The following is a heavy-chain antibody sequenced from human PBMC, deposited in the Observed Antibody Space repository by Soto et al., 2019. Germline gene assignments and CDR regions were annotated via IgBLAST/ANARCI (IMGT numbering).Heavy chain of an antibody. CDR3: AKWNGYGDY. J-gene: IGHJ4*02. CDR2: VSGGSGST. D-gene: IGHD1-1*01. Sequence: EVQLLESGGGLVQPGGSLSLSCAASGFTFSTYGVPWVRQAPGKGLEWVSGVSGGSGSTHYADSVKGRFTIITDNSKNTVYLQMNSLRVEDTAVYYCAKWNGYGDYWGQGTLVTVSS. CDR1: GFTFSTYG. V-gene: IGHV3-23*01.